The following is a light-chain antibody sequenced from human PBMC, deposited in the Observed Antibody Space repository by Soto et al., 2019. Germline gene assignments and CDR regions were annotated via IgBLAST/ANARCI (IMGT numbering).Light chain of an antibody. CDR1: QSVSSNY. Sequence: EIVLTQSPGTLSLSPGERATLSCRASQSVSSNYLAWYQQKPGQAPRLLIYGASSRATGIPDRFSGSESGTDFTLTISRLEPEDFAVYYGQQYGSSLYTFGPGTKVDIK. CDR2: GAS. J-gene: IGKJ3*01. CDR3: QQYGSSLYT. V-gene: IGKV3-20*01.